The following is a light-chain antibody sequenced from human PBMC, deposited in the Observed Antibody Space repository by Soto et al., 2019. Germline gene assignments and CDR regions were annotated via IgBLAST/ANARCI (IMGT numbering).Light chain of an antibody. CDR2: DVS. CDR1: SSDVGGSND. CDR3: SSFGGSSTR. Sequence: QSALTQPASLSGSPGQSITISCTGTSSDVGGSNDVSWYQQHPGEAPKLMIYDVSSRPSGISNRFSGSKSGNTASLTISWLQAEDEADHFCSSFGGSSTRFGGGTQLTVL. J-gene: IGLJ2*01. V-gene: IGLV2-14*01.